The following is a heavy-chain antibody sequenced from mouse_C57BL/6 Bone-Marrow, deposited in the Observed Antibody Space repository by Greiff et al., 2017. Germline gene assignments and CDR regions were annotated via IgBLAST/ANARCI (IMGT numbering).Heavy chain of an antibody. CDR3: ARSYYFDY. J-gene: IGHJ2*01. CDR2: INPSSGYT. V-gene: IGHV1-4*01. Sequence: QVQLQQSGAELARPGASVKLSCKASGYTFTSYTMHWVKQRPGQGLEWIGYINPSSGYTKYNQTFKDKATLTADKSSSTAYMQLSSLTSEDSAVYSCARSYYFDYWGRGKALTVSS. CDR1: GYTFTSYT.